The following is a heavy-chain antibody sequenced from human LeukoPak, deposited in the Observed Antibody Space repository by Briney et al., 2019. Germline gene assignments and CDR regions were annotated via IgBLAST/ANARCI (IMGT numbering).Heavy chain of an antibody. CDR3: ASLRGASYYYDSSGYLGY. V-gene: IGHV4-31*03. CDR1: GGSISSGGYY. J-gene: IGHJ4*02. D-gene: IGHD3-22*01. CDR2: IYYSGST. Sequence: PSQTLSLTCTVSGGSISSGGYYWSWIRQHPGKGLEWIGYIYYSGSTNYNPSLKSRVTISVDTSKNQFSLKLSSVTAADTAVYYCASLRGASYYYDSSGYLGYWGQGTLVTVSS.